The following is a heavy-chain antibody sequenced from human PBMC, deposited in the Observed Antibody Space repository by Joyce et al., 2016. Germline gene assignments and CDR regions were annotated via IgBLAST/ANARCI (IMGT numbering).Heavy chain of an antibody. D-gene: IGHD6-19*01. CDR3: TKDAGYSSGWADY. V-gene: IGHV3-30*18. J-gene: IGHJ4*02. CDR1: GFTFSNSG. CDR2: ISYDGSNT. Sequence: QVQLVESGGGVVQPGRPLTLPCAASGFTFSNSGRHWVRQAPGKGLEWVARISYDGSNTEYADSVKGRFSISRDNSKNTLYLQMNSLRAEDTALFYCTKDAGYSSGWADYWGQGTLVSVSS.